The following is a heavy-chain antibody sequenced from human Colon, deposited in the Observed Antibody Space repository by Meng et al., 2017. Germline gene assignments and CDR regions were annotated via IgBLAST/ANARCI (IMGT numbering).Heavy chain of an antibody. J-gene: IGHJ4*02. Sequence: GESLKISCAASGFTFSRYWMHWVRQAPGKGLVWVSRIKTDGVSTSYADSVKGRFTISRDNAKNTLYLQMNSLTAEDTAVYFCARGVGVEVAGTLDYWGQGTLVTVSS. CDR3: ARGVGVEVAGTLDY. D-gene: IGHD6-13*01. CDR1: GFTFSRYW. CDR2: IKTDGVST. V-gene: IGHV3-74*03.